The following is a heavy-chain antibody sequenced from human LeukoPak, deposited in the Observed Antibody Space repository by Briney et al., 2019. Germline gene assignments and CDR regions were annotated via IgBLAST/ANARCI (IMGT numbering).Heavy chain of an antibody. CDR2: TVYEGTKK. V-gene: IGHV3-30*02. Sequence: GGSLRLSCAASGFPLSSYVMHWVRQAPGERLEWIAVTVYEGTKKYYANAVKGRFNISRDNSKNTLYLQMNRLRGEDTAVYYGGKDRPLYGTDVWGQGTTVTVPS. CDR3: GKDRPLYGTDV. J-gene: IGHJ6*02. CDR1: GFPLSSYV.